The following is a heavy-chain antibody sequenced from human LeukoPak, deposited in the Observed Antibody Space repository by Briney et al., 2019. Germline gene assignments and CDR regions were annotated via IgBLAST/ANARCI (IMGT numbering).Heavy chain of an antibody. J-gene: IGHJ4*02. CDR1: GFTFSSHA. D-gene: IGHD2-8*02. CDR2: ISYDGTNK. Sequence: GGSLRLSCAASGFTFSSHAIHWVRQAPGKGLEWVAVISYDGTNKYYADSVKGRFTVSRDSSKNTLYLQMNSLRAEDTAVYYCARDTGPVPYYFDYWGQGTLVTVSS. CDR3: ARDTGPVPYYFDY. V-gene: IGHV3-30-3*01.